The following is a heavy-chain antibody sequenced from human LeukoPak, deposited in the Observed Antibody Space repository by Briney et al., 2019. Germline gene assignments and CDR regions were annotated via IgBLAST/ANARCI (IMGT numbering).Heavy chain of an antibody. CDR1: GFTFSSYA. Sequence: PGRSLRLSCAASGFTFSSYAMHWVRQAPGKGLEWVAVISYDGSNKYYAESVKGRFTISRDNSKNTLYLQMNSLRAEDTAVYYCARDLSVVGATTPGYWGQGTLVTVSS. D-gene: IGHD1-26*01. V-gene: IGHV3-30-3*01. CDR3: ARDLSVVGATTPGY. CDR2: ISYDGSNK. J-gene: IGHJ4*02.